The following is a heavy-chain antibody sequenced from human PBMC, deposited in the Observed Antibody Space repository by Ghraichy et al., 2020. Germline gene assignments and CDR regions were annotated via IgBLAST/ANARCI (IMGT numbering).Heavy chain of an antibody. CDR3: AKDGDVDTAMGWGFDI. Sequence: GGSLRLSCAASGFTFSSYAMSWVRQAPGKGLEWVSAISGSGGSTYYADSVKGRFTISRDNSKNTLYLQMNSLRAEDTAVYYCAKDGDVDTAMGWGFDIWGQGTMVTVSS. V-gene: IGHV3-23*01. J-gene: IGHJ3*02. D-gene: IGHD5-18*01. CDR1: GFTFSSYA. CDR2: ISGSGGST.